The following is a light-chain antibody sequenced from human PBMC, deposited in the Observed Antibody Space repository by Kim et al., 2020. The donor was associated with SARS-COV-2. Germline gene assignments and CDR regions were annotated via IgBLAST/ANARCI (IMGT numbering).Light chain of an antibody. V-gene: IGLV1-44*01. CDR2: SNN. J-gene: IGLJ2*01. CDR1: SSNIGSNT. CDR3: AAWDDSLKEV. Sequence: SELTQPPSASGTPGQRVTISCSGSSSNIGSNTVNWYQQLPGTAPKLLIYSNNQRPSGVPDRFSGSKSGTSASLAISGLQSEDEADYYCAAWDDSLKEVFGGGTQLTVL.